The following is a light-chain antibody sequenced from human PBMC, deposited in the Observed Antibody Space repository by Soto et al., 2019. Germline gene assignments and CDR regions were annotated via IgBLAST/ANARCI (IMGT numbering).Light chain of an antibody. CDR1: SSSIGSNS. J-gene: IGLJ1*01. V-gene: IGLV1-44*01. CDR2: TNT. Sequence: QSVLTQPPSASGTPGQRVTISCSGSSSSIGSNSVNWYQQLPRTAPKVLIYTNTQRPSGAPDRFSGSKSGTSASLAISGLQSEDEADYYCAAWDGSLNVYVFGTGTKVTVL. CDR3: AAWDGSLNVYV.